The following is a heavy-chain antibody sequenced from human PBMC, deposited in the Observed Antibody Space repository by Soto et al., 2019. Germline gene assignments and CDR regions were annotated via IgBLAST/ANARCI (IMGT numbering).Heavy chain of an antibody. CDR2: INIGSGNT. D-gene: IGHD2-21*02. J-gene: IGHJ6*02. Sequence: ASVQGSCQASGSTFTSYAMDWVRQAPGQRLEWMGWINIGSGNTKYSQNFQDRITISRDTSANTVYMELSSLRSEDTAVYYCARDGGDCGYRLIYYYYIGMDVWGQGTTVTVSS. CDR1: GSTFTSYA. V-gene: IGHV1-3*04. CDR3: ARDGGDCGYRLIYYYYIGMDV.